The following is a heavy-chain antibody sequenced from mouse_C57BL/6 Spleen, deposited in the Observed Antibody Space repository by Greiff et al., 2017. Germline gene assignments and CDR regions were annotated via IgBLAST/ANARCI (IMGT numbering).Heavy chain of an antibody. CDR3: ARALYGSSFMDY. CDR1: GYAFTNYL. D-gene: IGHD1-1*01. Sequence: QVQLQQSGAELVRPGTSVKVSCKASGYAFTNYLIEWVKQRPGQGLEWIGVINPGSGGTNYNEKFKGKATLTADKSSSTAYMQLSSLTSEDSAVYFCARALYGSSFMDYWGQGTSVTVSS. CDR2: INPGSGGT. V-gene: IGHV1-54*01. J-gene: IGHJ4*01.